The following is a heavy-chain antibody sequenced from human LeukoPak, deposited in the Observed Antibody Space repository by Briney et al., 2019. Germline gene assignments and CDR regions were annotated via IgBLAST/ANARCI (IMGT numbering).Heavy chain of an antibody. Sequence: KPGETLPLTCAVSGFSISSEYHRGWNRQPPGKGLGGIGRCYHSRNTYDNLALKSRVSISVDTAKSQFALKLNSVTAADTAVYYCSRVLYYGSGSGTFDVWGQGTMVTVSS. J-gene: IGHJ3*01. CDR2: CYHSRNT. CDR1: GFSISSEYH. D-gene: IGHD3-10*01. V-gene: IGHV4-38-2*01. CDR3: SRVLYYGSGSGTFDV.